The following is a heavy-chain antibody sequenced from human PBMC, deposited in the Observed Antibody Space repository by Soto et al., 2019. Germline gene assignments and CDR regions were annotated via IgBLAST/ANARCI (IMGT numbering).Heavy chain of an antibody. V-gene: IGHV3-48*02. D-gene: IGHD2-21*02. CDR2: ISSSSSTI. Sequence: GGSLRLSCAASGFTFSSYSMNWVRQAPGKGLEWVSYISSSSSTIYYADSVKGRFTISRDNAKNSLYLQMNSLRDEDTAVYYCASAAYCGGDCSIRPFDYWGQGTLVTVSS. CDR3: ASAAYCGGDCSIRPFDY. CDR1: GFTFSSYS. J-gene: IGHJ4*02.